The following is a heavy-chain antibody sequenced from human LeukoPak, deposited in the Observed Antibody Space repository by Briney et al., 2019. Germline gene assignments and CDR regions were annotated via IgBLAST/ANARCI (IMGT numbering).Heavy chain of an antibody. J-gene: IGHJ5*02. CDR1: GFTFSSYA. CDR2: ISYDGSNK. Sequence: GGSLRLSCAASGFTFSSYAMHWVRQAPGKGLEWVAVISYDGSNKYYADSVKGRFTISRDNSKNTLYLQMNSLRAEDTAVYYCAKDQRPTTFRVNWFDPWGQGTLVTVSS. V-gene: IGHV3-30-3*01. CDR3: AKDQRPTTFRVNWFDP. D-gene: IGHD1-1*01.